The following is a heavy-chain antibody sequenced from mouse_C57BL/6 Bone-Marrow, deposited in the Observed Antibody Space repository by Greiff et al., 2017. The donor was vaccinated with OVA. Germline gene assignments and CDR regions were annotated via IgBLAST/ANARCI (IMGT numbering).Heavy chain of an antibody. D-gene: IGHD1-1*01. CDR3: ARVIYYYGSSWYFDV. J-gene: IGHJ1*03. Sequence: VQLQQSGAELARPGASVKLSCKASGYTFTSYGISWVQQTPGQGLEWIGEIYPRSGNTYYNEKFKGKATLTADKSSSTAYMELRSLTSEDSAVYFCARVIYYYGSSWYFDVWGTGTTVTVSS. CDR2: IYPRSGNT. CDR1: GYTFTSYG. V-gene: IGHV1-81*01.